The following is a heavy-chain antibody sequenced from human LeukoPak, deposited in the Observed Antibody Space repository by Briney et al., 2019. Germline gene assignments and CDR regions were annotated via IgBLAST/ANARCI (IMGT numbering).Heavy chain of an antibody. CDR2: INPNSGGT. CDR3: ARIRTREEGMDY. CDR1: GYTLTDYY. Sequence: ASVKVSCKTSGYTLTDYYMHWVRQAPGQGLEWMGWINPNSGGTTYAQKFQGRVTMTRDTSISTAYMELSRLRPDDTAAYYCARIRTREEGMDYWGQGTLVTVSS. J-gene: IGHJ4*02. V-gene: IGHV1-2*02. D-gene: IGHD6-13*01.